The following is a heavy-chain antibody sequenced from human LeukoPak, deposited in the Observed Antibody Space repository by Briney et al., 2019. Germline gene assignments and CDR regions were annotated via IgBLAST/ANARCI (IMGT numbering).Heavy chain of an antibody. CDR3: ARGIPAAYYDILTGYYDLYYYYYMDV. D-gene: IGHD3-9*01. V-gene: IGHV4-34*01. J-gene: IGHJ6*03. Sequence: PSETLSLTCAVYGGSFSGYYWSWIRQPPGKGLEWIGEINHSGSTNYNPSLKSRVTISVDTSKNQFSLKLSSVTAAVTAVYYCARGIPAAYYDILTGYYDLYYYYYMDVWGKGTTVTVSS. CDR2: INHSGST. CDR1: GGSFSGYY.